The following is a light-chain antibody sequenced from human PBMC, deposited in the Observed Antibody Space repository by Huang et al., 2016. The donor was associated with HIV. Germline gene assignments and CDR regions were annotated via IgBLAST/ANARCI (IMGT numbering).Light chain of an antibody. V-gene: IGKV3-15*01. CDR3: QQYYNWPPWT. CDR1: QSVSTN. CDR2: GAS. Sequence: EIVMAQSPDTLSVSPGERATLSCRASQSVSTNLAWYQQKPGQAPRLLIYGASTRATGIPARFSGSGSGTDFTLTISSLQSEDFAVDYCQQYYNWPPWTFGQGTKVEIK. J-gene: IGKJ1*01.